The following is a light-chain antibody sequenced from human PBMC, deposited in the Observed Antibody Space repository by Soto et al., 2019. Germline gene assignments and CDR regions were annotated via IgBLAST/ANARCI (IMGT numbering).Light chain of an antibody. Sequence: IQMTQSHSTLSASVGNSLTVPCRASQSVSGWLAWYQQKPGEAPKLLIYGASTLQSGVPSRFSGSGSGTDFTLTISCLQSEDFAVYYCQQYDNWPWTCGEGTKVDIK. CDR1: QSVSGW. V-gene: IGKV1-5*01. CDR3: QQYDNWPWT. CDR2: GAS. J-gene: IGKJ1*01.